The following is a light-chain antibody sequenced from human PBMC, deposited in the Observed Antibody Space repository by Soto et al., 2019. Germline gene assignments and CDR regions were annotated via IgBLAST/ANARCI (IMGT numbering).Light chain of an antibody. J-gene: IGKJ4*01. CDR3: QQYGGSPPT. CDR1: QSLSSS. Sequence: EIVLTQSPGTLSLSPGERATLSCRASQSLSSSLAWYQQRPGRAPRLLISDASGRATGIPDRFSGSGSGTDFSLTISRLEPEDSAMYYCQQYGGSPPTFGGGTKVEIK. CDR2: DAS. V-gene: IGKV3-20*01.